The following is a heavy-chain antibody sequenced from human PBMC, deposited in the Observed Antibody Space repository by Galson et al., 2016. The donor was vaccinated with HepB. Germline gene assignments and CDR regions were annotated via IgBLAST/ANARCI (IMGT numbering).Heavy chain of an antibody. V-gene: IGHV3-9*01. CDR2: ISWNSRIT. J-gene: IGHJ4*02. CDR1: GFTFDDYA. CDR3: ARDDHYGVYFDH. Sequence: SLRLSCAASGFTFDDYAMHWVRQAPGKGLEWVSGISWNSRITGYADSVKGRFTISRDNAKNSLYLQMNSLRAGDTAVYYCARDDHYGVYFDHWGQGTLVTVSS. D-gene: IGHD3-16*01.